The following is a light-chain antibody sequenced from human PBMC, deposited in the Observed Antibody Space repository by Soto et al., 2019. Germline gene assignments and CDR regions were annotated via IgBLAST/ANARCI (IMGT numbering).Light chain of an antibody. CDR3: RSKTGSSIRL. J-gene: IGLJ1*01. CDR2: EVS. CDR1: SSDIGAYNY. V-gene: IGLV2-14*01. Sequence: QSVLTQPASVSGSPGQSITISCTGTSSDIGAYNYVSWYQQHPGKAPKLMIYEVSNRPSGVSNRFSGSKSGNTASLTISGLQAEDEADYYCRSKTGSSIRLFGTGTKPT.